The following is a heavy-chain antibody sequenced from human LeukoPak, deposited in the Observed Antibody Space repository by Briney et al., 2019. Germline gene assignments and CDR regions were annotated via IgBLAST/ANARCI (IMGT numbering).Heavy chain of an antibody. CDR3: ARDRSGWFDP. V-gene: IGHV3-48*01. Sequence: GGSLRLSCAASGFTFSSYSMNWVRQAPGKGLEWVSYISSSSSTIYYAESVKGRFTISRDNAKNSLYLQMNSLRAEDTAVYYCARDRSGWFDPWGQGTLVTVSS. CDR2: ISSSSSTI. J-gene: IGHJ5*02. CDR1: GFTFSSYS.